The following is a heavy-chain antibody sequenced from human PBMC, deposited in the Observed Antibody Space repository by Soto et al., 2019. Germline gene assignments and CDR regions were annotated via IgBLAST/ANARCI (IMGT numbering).Heavy chain of an antibody. CDR3: ARGRAPYRSGWYQFDY. D-gene: IGHD6-19*01. CDR2: INAGNGNT. J-gene: IGHJ4*02. V-gene: IGHV1-3*01. CDR1: GYTFTSYA. Sequence: ASVKVSCKASGYTFTSYAMHWVRQAPGQRLEWMGWINAGNGNTKYSQKFQGRVTITRDTSASTAYMELSSLRSEDTAVYYCARGRAPYRSGWYQFDYWGQGTLVTVSS.